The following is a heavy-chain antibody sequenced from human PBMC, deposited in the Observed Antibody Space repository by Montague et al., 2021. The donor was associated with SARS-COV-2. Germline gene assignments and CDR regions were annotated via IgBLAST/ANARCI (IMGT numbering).Heavy chain of an antibody. CDR1: GGSVSSSPYY. J-gene: IGHJ6*03. CDR3: ASAYYYGSGTYVDNHYMDV. Sequence: SETLSLTCTVSGGSVSSSPYYWGWIRQPPGRGLEWVGSISYSGRTYFSPSLKSRLTISVDSSENQFSLRLSSVTAADTAVYYCASAYYYGSGTYVDNHYMDVWGKGTTVTVSS. CDR2: ISYSGRT. V-gene: IGHV4-39*01. D-gene: IGHD3-10*01.